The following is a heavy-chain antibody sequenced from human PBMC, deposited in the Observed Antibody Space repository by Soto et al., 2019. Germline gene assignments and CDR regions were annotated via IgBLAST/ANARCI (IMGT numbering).Heavy chain of an antibody. J-gene: IGHJ2*01. Sequence: SVKVSCKASGGTFSSYAISCVRQAPGQGLEWMGGIIPIFGTANYAQKFQGRVTITADESTSTAYMELSSLRSEDMAVYYCARARYYGSGSSFLYYYWYFDLWGRGTLVTVSS. V-gene: IGHV1-69*13. CDR1: GGTFSSYA. D-gene: IGHD3-10*01. CDR3: ARARYYGSGSSFLYYYWYFDL. CDR2: IIPIFGTA.